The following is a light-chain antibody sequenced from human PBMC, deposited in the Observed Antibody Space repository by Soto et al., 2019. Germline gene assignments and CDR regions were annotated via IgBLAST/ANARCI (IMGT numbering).Light chain of an antibody. V-gene: IGLV1-51*02. CDR1: NSNIGTNY. Sequence: QSVLTQPPSVSAAPGQKVTISCSGSNSNIGTNYVCWYQQVPGTAPKLLIFEDNKRPSGIPDRFSGSKSGTSANLGISGLQTGDEADYYCGTWDGSLSAGVFGGGTKLTVL. CDR2: EDN. J-gene: IGLJ2*01. CDR3: GTWDGSLSAGV.